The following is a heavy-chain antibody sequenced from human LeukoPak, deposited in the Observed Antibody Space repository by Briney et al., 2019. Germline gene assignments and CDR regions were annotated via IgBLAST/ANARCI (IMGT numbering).Heavy chain of an antibody. CDR3: ARDLSMVRGVT. Sequence: PGGSLRLSCAASGFTFSIYAMSWVRQAPGKGLEWVSSISSSSSYIYYADSVKGRFTISRDNAKNSLYLQMNSLRAEDTAVYYCARDLSMVRGVTWGQGTLVTVSS. J-gene: IGHJ5*02. V-gene: IGHV3-21*01. CDR1: GFTFSIYA. D-gene: IGHD3-10*01. CDR2: ISSSSSYI.